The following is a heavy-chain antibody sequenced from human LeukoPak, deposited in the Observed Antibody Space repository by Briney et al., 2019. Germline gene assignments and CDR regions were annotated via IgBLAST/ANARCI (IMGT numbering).Heavy chain of an antibody. V-gene: IGHV3-30*18. D-gene: IGHD4-17*01. CDR2: ISYDGSNK. CDR1: GFTFSSYG. Sequence: GRSLRLSCAASGFTFSSYGMHWVRQAPGKGLEWVAVISYDGSNKYYADSVKGRFTISRDNSKNTLYLQMNSLRAEDTAVYYCAETGTYGDYVSASPHGDYWGQGTLVTVSS. CDR3: AETGTYGDYVSASPHGDY. J-gene: IGHJ4*02.